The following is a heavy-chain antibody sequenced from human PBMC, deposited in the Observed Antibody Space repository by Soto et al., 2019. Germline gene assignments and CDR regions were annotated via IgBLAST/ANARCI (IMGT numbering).Heavy chain of an antibody. D-gene: IGHD3-22*01. J-gene: IGHJ6*02. CDR1: GFTFSSYS. CDR2: ISSSSSTI. CDR3: ARDRLMIVVPMGYYYYGMDV. Sequence: EVQLVESGGGLVQPGGSLRLSCAASGFTFSSYSMNWVRQAPGKGREWVSYISSSSSTIYYADSVKGRFTISRDNAKNSLYLQMNSLRDEDTAVYYCARDRLMIVVPMGYYYYGMDVWGQGTTVTVSS. V-gene: IGHV3-48*02.